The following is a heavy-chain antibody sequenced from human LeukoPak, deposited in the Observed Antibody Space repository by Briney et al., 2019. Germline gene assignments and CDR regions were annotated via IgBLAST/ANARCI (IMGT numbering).Heavy chain of an antibody. CDR1: GFTFSSYW. CDR3: ARDLPPRGVFFHYYGMDV. J-gene: IGHJ6*02. V-gene: IGHV3-74*01. D-gene: IGHD2/OR15-2a*01. CDR2: INSDGSST. Sequence: GGSLRLSCAASGFTFSSYWMHWVRQAPGKGLVWVSRINSDGSSTSYADSVKGRFTISRDNAKNTLYLQMNSLRAEDTAVYYCARDLPPRGVFFHYYGMDVWGQGATVTVSS.